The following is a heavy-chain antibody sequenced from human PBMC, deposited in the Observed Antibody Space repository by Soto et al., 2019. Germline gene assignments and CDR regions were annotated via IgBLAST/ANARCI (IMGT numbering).Heavy chain of an antibody. CDR3: ARSFFCSGKSCYDPAFDY. CDR1: GFTFNTYS. J-gene: IGHJ4*02. Sequence: PGGSLRLSCAASGFTFNTYSMNWVRQAPGKGLEWVSSISTGSSYIYYGDSLKGRFTVSRDNAKNSLYLQMNSLRAEDTAVYYCARSFFCSGKSCYDPAFDYWGQGTLVTVSS. CDR2: ISTGSSYI. D-gene: IGHD2-2*01. V-gene: IGHV3-21*01.